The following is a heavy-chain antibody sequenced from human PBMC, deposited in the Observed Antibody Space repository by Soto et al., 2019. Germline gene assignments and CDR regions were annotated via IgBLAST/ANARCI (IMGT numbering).Heavy chain of an antibody. Sequence: PSETLSLTCPVSGGSVSSYYWSWIRQPPGKGLEWIGYMYYGGRTNYNPSLKSRVTISVDTSKMQVSLKLSSVTAADTAVYFCARGTPSPLIVRSSRGPWFDPWGQGTLVTVSS. D-gene: IGHD2-15*01. V-gene: IGHV4-59*02. CDR2: MYYGGRT. CDR3: ARGTPSPLIVRSSRGPWFDP. J-gene: IGHJ5*02. CDR1: GGSVSSYY.